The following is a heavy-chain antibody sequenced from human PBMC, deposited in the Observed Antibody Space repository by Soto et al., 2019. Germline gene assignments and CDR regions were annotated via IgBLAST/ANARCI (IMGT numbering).Heavy chain of an antibody. CDR2: ISGSGDST. Sequence: EVQLLESGGGLVQPGGSLRLSCVGSRFTFSSYAMSWVRQAPGSGLEWVSGISGSGDSTYYADSVKGRFTISRDNSQHTLYLQMTTVKADDTAVYYCAKGGPPLMQWMAPVDFWGQGTLVTVSS. CDR1: RFTFSSYA. CDR3: AKGGPPLMQWMAPVDF. D-gene: IGHD6-19*01. V-gene: IGHV3-23*01. J-gene: IGHJ4*02.